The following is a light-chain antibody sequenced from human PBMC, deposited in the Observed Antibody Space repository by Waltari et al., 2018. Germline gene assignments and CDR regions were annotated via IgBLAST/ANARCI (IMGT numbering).Light chain of an antibody. CDR3: CSYTSSSPYV. V-gene: IGLV2-14*03. Sequence: SAPPQSASVSGSPVQSIAISCTRTSFDVGGFNSASWYQQHPGKAPKLIIYDVSNRPSGVSNRFSGSKSGNTASLTISGLQAEDEADYYCCSYTSSSPYVLGTGTKVTVL. CDR1: SFDVGGFNS. J-gene: IGLJ1*01. CDR2: DVS.